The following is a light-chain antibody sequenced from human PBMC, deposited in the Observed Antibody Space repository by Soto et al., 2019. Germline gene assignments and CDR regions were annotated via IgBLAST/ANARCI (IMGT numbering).Light chain of an antibody. CDR2: GAS. CDR3: QQYNNWRT. Sequence: EIVMTQSQATLSVSPGERATLSCRASQSVNSDLAWYQQKPGQAPKLLIYGASTRATGIPASFSGSGSGTEFTLTISSLQSEDFAVYYCQQYNNWRTFGPGTKVDIK. V-gene: IGKV3-15*01. CDR1: QSVNSD. J-gene: IGKJ3*01.